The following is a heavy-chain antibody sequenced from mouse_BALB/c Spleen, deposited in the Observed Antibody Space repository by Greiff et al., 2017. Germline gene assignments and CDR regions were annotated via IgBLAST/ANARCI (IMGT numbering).Heavy chain of an antibody. J-gene: IGHJ2*01. CDR3: ARKEMDY. V-gene: IGHV5-17*02. Sequence: EVKLVESGGGLVQPGGSRKLSCAASGFTFSSFGMHWVRQAPEKGLEWVAYISSGSSTIYYADTVKGRFTISRDNPKNTLFLQMTSLRSEDTAMYYCARKEMDYWGQGTTLTVSS. CDR2: ISSGSSTI. CDR1: GFTFSSFG.